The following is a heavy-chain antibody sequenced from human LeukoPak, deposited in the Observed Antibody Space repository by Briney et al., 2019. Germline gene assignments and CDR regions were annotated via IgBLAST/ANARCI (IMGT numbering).Heavy chain of an antibody. CDR1: GYTFTGYY. V-gene: IGHV1-2*02. Sequence: ASVKVSCKASGYTFTGYYMHWVRQAPGQGLEWMGWINPNSGGTNYAQKFQGRVTMTRNTSISTAYMELSSLRSEDTAVYYCARSLSGYDAFDIWGQGTMVTVSS. CDR2: INPNSGGT. CDR3: ARSLSGYDAFDI. D-gene: IGHD5-12*01. J-gene: IGHJ3*02.